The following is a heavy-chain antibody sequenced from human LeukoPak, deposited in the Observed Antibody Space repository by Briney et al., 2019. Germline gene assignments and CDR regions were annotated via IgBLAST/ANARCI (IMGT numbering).Heavy chain of an antibody. V-gene: IGHV4-61*01. CDR2: MFYSGRT. J-gene: IGHJ4*02. Sequence: PSEPLSLPCTVSGGSISTISSYYWSWFRQPPGKGLEWFGYMFYSGRTNYNPTLKSRVTISIDTSKRQVSLKLNSVTAADTTMYYCARTRDDYNWEADYWGQGILVTVSS. CDR1: GGSISTISSYY. CDR3: ARTRDDYNWEADY. D-gene: IGHD5-24*01.